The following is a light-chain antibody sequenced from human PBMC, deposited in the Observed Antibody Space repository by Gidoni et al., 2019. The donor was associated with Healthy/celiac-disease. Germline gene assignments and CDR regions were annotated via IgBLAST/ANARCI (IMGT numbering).Light chain of an antibody. Sequence: MSQSPSSLCASVGDRVTTTCRASKSISSYLNWYQQKPGKATKLLIYAASSLQSGVPSRFSGSGSGTDFTLTISSLQPEDFATYYCQQSYSTPQTFGQGTKVEIK. CDR1: KSISSY. CDR2: AAS. J-gene: IGKJ1*01. V-gene: IGKV1-39*01. CDR3: QQSYSTPQT.